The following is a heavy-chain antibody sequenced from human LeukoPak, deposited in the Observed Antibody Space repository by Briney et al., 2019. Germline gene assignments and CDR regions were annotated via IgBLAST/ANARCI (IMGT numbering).Heavy chain of an antibody. V-gene: IGHV4-30-4*01. CDR1: GGSISSGDYY. CDR3: ARGHTIFGVVSTVGNWFDP. D-gene: IGHD3-3*01. Sequence: SETLSLTCTVSGGSISSGDYYWSWIRQPPGKGLEWIGYIYYSGSTYYNPSLKSRVTISVDTSKNQFSLKLSSVTAADTAVYYCARGHTIFGVVSTVGNWFDPWGQGTLVTVSS. CDR2: IYYSGST. J-gene: IGHJ5*02.